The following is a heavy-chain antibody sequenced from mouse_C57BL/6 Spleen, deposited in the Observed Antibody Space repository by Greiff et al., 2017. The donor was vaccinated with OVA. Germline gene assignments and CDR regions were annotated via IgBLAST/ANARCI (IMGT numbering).Heavy chain of an antibody. CDR3: ARSGYYGSSPWFAY. V-gene: IGHV1-82*01. J-gene: IGHJ3*01. CDR2: IYPGDGDT. CDR1: GYAFSSSW. D-gene: IGHD1-1*01. Sequence: QVHVKQSGPELVKPGASVKISCKASGYAFSSSWMNWVKQRPGKGLEWIGRIYPGDGDTNYNGKFKGKATLTADKSSSTAYMQLSSLTSEDSAVYFCARSGYYGSSPWFAYWGQGTLVTVSA.